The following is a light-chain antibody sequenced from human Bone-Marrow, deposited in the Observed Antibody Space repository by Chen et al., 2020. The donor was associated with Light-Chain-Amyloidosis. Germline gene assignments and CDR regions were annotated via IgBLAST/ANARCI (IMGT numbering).Light chain of an antibody. J-gene: IGLJ2*01. CDR1: SFAY. V-gene: IGLV2-8*01. CDR3: GSYAGTNNWI. CDR2: EFT. Sequence: QTALTQPPSASGSPGHSVTISCTGFSFAYVSWYQQHPGKAPKLLIYEFTKRPSGVPARFPGTRSGTTASLTVSGLQAEDEADYHCGSYAGTNNWIFGGGTKLTVL.